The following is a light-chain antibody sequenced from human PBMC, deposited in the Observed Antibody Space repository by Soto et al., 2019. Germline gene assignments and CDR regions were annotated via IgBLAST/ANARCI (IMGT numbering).Light chain of an antibody. Sequence: EIVMTQSPGTLSVSPGGRATLSCRASQSVGNNLAWYQQKPGQAPRLLIYAASSRATGLSARFTGSGSGTEFTLTVDRLQSEDFAVYFFQQYSHWPLTFGGGTKGEIK. J-gene: IGKJ4*01. CDR2: AAS. CDR1: QSVGNN. V-gene: IGKV3-15*01. CDR3: QQYSHWPLT.